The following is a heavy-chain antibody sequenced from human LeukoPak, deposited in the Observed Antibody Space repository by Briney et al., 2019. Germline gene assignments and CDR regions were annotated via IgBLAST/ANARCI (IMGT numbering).Heavy chain of an antibody. CDR3: ARQGCTGGSCWYFDY. J-gene: IGHJ4*02. CDR2: IYYSGST. Sequence: PSETLSLTCTVSGGSISSYYWSWIRQPPGKGLEWIGYIYYSGSTNYNPSLKSRVTISVDTSKNRFSLKLSSVTAADTAVYYCARQGCTGGSCWYFDYWGQGTLVTVSS. V-gene: IGHV4-59*08. CDR1: GGSISSYY. D-gene: IGHD2-15*01.